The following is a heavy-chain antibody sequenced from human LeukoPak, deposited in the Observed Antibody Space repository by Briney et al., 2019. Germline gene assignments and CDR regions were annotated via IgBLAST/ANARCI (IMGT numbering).Heavy chain of an antibody. CDR3: ARDSYDILTGYGFDY. J-gene: IGHJ4*02. D-gene: IGHD3-9*01. CDR1: GFTFSSYS. Sequence: PGGSLSLSCAASGFTFSSYSMNWVRQAPGKGLEWVSSISSSSSYIYYADSVKGRFTISRDNAKNSLYLQMNSLRAEDTAVYYCARDSYDILTGYGFDYWGQGTLVTVSS. CDR2: ISSSSSYI. V-gene: IGHV3-21*01.